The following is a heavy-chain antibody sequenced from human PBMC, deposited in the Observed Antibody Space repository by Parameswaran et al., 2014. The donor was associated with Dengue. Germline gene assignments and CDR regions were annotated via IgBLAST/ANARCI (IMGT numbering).Heavy chain of an antibody. Sequence: IRQPPGKGLEWIGCIFFSGTTYYNPSLKSRVSISVDTSKNQFSLRLSSVTASDTAVYYCARHPDKENHFDYWGQGTLVTVSS. V-gene: IGHV4-39*01. CDR3: ARHPDKENHFDY. D-gene: IGHD1-14*01. CDR2: IFFSGTT. J-gene: IGHJ4*02.